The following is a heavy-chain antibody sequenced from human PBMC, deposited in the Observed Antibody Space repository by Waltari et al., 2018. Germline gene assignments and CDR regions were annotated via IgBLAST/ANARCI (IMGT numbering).Heavy chain of an antibody. CDR1: GGSISSYY. CDR2: IYYSGST. CDR3: ARGARGAGFGELFNFDY. J-gene: IGHJ4*02. Sequence: QVQLQESGPGLVKPSETLSLTCTVSGGSISSYYWSWIRQPPGKGLEWIGYIYYSGSTNYNPSHKSRVTRSVDTSKNQFSLKLSSVTAADTAVYYCARGARGAGFGELFNFDYWGQGTLVTVSS. V-gene: IGHV4-59*01. D-gene: IGHD3-10*01.